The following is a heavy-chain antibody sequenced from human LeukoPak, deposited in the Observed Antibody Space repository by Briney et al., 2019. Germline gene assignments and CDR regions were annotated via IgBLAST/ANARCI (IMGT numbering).Heavy chain of an antibody. CDR2: ISAYNGNT. V-gene: IGHV1-18*01. Sequence: ASVKVSCKASGYTFTSYGISWVRQAPGQGLEWMGWISAYNGNTNYARKLQGRVTMTTDTSTSTAYMELRSLRSDDTAVYYCARPDTAMGYFDYWGQGTLVTVSS. CDR3: ARPDTAMGYFDY. CDR1: GYTFTSYG. J-gene: IGHJ4*02. D-gene: IGHD5-18*01.